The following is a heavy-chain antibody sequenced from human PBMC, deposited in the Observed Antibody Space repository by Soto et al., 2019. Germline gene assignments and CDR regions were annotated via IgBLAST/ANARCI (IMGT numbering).Heavy chain of an antibody. D-gene: IGHD3-9*01. V-gene: IGHV4-30-4*01. Sequence: SETLSLTCTVSRGSISSGDYYWTWIRQPPGKGLEWIGYIYYSGSTYYNPSLRSRVTISVDTSKSQFSVKLSSVTAADTAVYYCARWNDILTVIDYWGQGTLVTVSS. CDR3: ARWNDILTVIDY. CDR1: RGSISSGDYY. J-gene: IGHJ4*02. CDR2: IYYSGST.